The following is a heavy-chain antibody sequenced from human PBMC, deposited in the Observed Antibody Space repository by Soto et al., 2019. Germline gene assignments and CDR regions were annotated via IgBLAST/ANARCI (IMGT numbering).Heavy chain of an antibody. CDR1: GFTFDDYA. D-gene: IGHD2-2*01. J-gene: IGHJ3*02. CDR3: VKVGPHRAIVVPAAYNAFDI. CDR2: VSWNRGSI. V-gene: IGHV3-9*01. Sequence: GGSLRLSCAASGFTFDDYAMHWVRQAPGKGLEWVSGVSWNRGSIGYADSVKGRFTISRDNAKNSLYLQMNSLRAEDTALYYCVKVGPHRAIVVPAAYNAFDIWGQGTMVTVSS.